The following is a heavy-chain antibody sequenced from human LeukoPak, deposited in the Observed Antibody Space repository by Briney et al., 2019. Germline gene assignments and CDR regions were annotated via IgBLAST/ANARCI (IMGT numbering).Heavy chain of an antibody. CDR2: ISSDGGST. J-gene: IGHJ4*01. D-gene: IGHD6-19*01. CDR3: VKDQWYSNGWYIFDY. CDR1: GFTFSSYA. V-gene: IGHV3-64D*08. Sequence: GGSLRLSCSASGFTFSSYAMHWVRQAPGKGLEYVSTISSDGGSTYYADSVKGRFIISRDNSKKTLYLQMSSLRAEDTAAYYCVKDQWYSNGWYIFDYWGQGTQVTVSS.